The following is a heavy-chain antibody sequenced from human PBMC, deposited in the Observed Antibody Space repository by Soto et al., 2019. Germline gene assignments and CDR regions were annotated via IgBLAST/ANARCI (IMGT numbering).Heavy chain of an antibody. J-gene: IGHJ5*02. D-gene: IGHD6-19*01. CDR2: ISKDGMNK. CDR1: GFSFSSYA. Sequence: QVRLVESGGGVVQPGRSLRLSCTASGFSFSSYAMYWFRQPPGKGLEWVAVISKDGMNKNYADSVKGRVTVSRDNANYSLDLQLYSLRGEDTAMYYCARDMYSSDYFVKWFEPGGQGTLVTVSS. V-gene: IGHV3-30*04. CDR3: ARDMYSSDYFVKWFEP.